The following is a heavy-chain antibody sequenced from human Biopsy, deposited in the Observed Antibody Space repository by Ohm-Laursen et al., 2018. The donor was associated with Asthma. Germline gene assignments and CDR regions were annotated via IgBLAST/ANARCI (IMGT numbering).Heavy chain of an antibody. CDR2: IYYSGST. J-gene: IGHJ5*02. Sequence: TLSLTCTFSGGSISNSNYYWGWIRQHPVKGLEWIGHIYYSGSTYYNPSLKSRVSISLDTSKNQFSLSLTSVTAADTAVYYCARTTYGHDGFDPWGQGTLVTVSS. CDR1: GGSISNSNYY. V-gene: IGHV4-31*03. D-gene: IGHD4-17*01. CDR3: ARTTYGHDGFDP.